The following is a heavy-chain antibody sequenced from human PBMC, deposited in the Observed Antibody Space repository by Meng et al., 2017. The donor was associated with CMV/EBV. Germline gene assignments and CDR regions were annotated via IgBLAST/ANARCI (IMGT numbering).Heavy chain of an antibody. CDR1: GGSFSGYY. CDR3: ARARGYSSSSKNWFDP. CDR2: VNHSGST. Sequence: GSLRLSCAVYGGSFSGYYWSWIRQPPGKGLEWIGEVNHSGSTNYNPSLKSRVTISVDTSKNQFSLKLSSVTAADTAVYYCARARGYSSSSKNWFDPWGQGTLVTVSS. D-gene: IGHD6-6*01. J-gene: IGHJ5*02. V-gene: IGHV4-34*01.